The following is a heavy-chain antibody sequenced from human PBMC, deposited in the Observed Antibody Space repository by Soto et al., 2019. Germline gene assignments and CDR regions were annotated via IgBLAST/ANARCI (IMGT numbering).Heavy chain of an antibody. D-gene: IGHD3-22*01. CDR2: IIPIFGTA. V-gene: IGHV1-69*06. J-gene: IGHJ3*02. CDR3: ATSWSSSYYFVDDAFDI. Sequence: QVQLVQSGAEVKKPGTSVKVSCTASGGTFSSYAISWVRQAPGQGLEWMGGIIPIFGTANYARKFQGRVTITADKSTSTAYMELSSLRSEDTAMYYCATSWSSSYYFVDDAFDIWGQGTMVTVSS. CDR1: GGTFSSYA.